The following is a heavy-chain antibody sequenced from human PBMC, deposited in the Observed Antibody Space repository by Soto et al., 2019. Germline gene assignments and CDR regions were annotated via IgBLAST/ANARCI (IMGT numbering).Heavy chain of an antibody. D-gene: IGHD5-12*01. Sequence: GGSLRLSCAASGFTFSSYSMNWVRQAPGKGLEWVSSISSSSSYIYYADSVKGRFTISRDNAKNSLYLQMNSLRAEDTAVYYCAREPKGKWLRLIGVVHYQTYYFDYWGQGTLVTVSS. CDR2: ISSSSSYI. J-gene: IGHJ4*02. CDR3: AREPKGKWLRLIGVVHYQTYYFDY. CDR1: GFTFSSYS. V-gene: IGHV3-21*01.